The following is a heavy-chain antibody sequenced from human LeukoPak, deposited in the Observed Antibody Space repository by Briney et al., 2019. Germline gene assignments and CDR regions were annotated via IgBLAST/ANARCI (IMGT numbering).Heavy chain of an antibody. CDR2: IYADGRT. D-gene: IGHD4-17*01. CDR1: GLTVSTNY. Sequence: GGSLRLSCAASGLTVSTNYFSWVRLAPGKELEWVSVIYADGRTFYADSVKGRFTISRDESKNTLSLQMNRLRAEDTAVYYCSRDPTSMVTMGDYWGQGTLVTVSS. CDR3: SRDPTSMVTMGDY. J-gene: IGHJ4*02. V-gene: IGHV3-53*01.